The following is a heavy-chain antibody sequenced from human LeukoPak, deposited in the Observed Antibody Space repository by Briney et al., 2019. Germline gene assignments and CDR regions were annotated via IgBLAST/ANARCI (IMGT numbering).Heavy chain of an antibody. CDR3: ARWVHGYCSSTSCYHYYYYGMDV. CDR1: GGTFSSYA. J-gene: IGHJ6*02. V-gene: IGHV1-69*01. CDR2: IIPIFGTT. Sequence: SVKVSCKASGGTFSSYAITWVRQVPGQGLEWVGGIIPIFGTTNYAQKFQGRVTITADESTSTAYMELSSLRSEDTAVYYCARWVHGYCSSTSCYHYYYYGMDVWGQGTTVTVSS. D-gene: IGHD2-2*01.